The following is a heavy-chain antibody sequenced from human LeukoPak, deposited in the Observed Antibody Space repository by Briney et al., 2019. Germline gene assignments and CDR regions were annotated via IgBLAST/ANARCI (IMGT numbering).Heavy chain of an antibody. CDR1: GGSFSSGGYY. D-gene: IGHD3-3*01. Sequence: SETQSLTCTVSGGSFSSGGYYWSWIRQHPGKGLEWIGYIYYSGSTYYNPSLKSRVTISVDTSKNLFSLKLSSVTAADTAVYYCARAVGRYDFWSGYYVSYYMDVWGKGTTVTVSS. CDR3: ARAVGRYDFWSGYYVSYYMDV. V-gene: IGHV4-31*03. J-gene: IGHJ6*03. CDR2: IYYSGST.